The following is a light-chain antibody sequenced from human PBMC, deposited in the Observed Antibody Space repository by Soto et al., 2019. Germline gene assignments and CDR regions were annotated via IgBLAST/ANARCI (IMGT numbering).Light chain of an antibody. CDR2: SAS. Sequence: EIVMTQSPATLSVSPGERATLSCGASQSVNSRLAWYQHKPGQAPRLLVYSASTRAPGIPARFSGSGSGTEFTLTISSLQSEDFATYYCQQYYTWPLFGPGTKVDIK. V-gene: IGKV3-15*01. CDR3: QQYYTWPL. CDR1: QSVNSR. J-gene: IGKJ3*01.